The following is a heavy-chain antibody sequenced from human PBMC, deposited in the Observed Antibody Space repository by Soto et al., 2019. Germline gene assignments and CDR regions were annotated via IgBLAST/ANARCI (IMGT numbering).Heavy chain of an antibody. Sequence: KASETLSLTCAVYGGSFSGYYWSWIRQPPGKGLEWIGEINHSGSTNYNPSLKSRVTISVDTSKNQFSLKLSSVTAADTAVYYCARGVQLWSEGEDYWGQGTLVTVSS. V-gene: IGHV4-34*01. CDR1: GGSFSGYY. D-gene: IGHD5-18*01. CDR2: INHSGST. J-gene: IGHJ4*02. CDR3: ARGVQLWSEGEDY.